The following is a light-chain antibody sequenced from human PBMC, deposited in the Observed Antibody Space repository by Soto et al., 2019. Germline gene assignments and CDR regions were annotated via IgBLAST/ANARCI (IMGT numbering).Light chain of an antibody. CDR1: SSDVGGYNY. Sequence: QSALTQPASVSGSPGQSITISCTGTSSDVGGYNYVSWYQQHPGKVPKLMIYDVSNRHSGVSNRFSGSKSGNTASLTISGLQAEDEGDYYCSSYTSSSTLDVFGTGTKVNVL. CDR3: SSYTSSSTLDV. CDR2: DVS. V-gene: IGLV2-14*01. J-gene: IGLJ1*01.